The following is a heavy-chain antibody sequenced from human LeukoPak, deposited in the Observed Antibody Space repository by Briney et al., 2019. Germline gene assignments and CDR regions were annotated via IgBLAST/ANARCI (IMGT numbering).Heavy chain of an antibody. V-gene: IGHV3-48*01. J-gene: IGHJ4*02. CDR1: GFTFSSYS. CDR3: TRVLTGYSSGWAEGFDY. CDR2: ISSSSSTI. D-gene: IGHD6-19*01. Sequence: GGSLRLSCAASGFTFSSYSMNWVRQAPGKGLEWVSYISSSSSTIYYADSVKGRFTISRDNAKNSLYLQMNSLRAEDTAVYYCTRVLTGYSSGWAEGFDYWGQGTLVTVSS.